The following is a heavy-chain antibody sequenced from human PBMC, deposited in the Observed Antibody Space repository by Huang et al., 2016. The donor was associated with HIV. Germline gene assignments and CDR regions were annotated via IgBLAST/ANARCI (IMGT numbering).Heavy chain of an antibody. CDR1: GFTFSSYW. CDR3: VRDPRIQSWLNYFDY. J-gene: IGHJ4*02. D-gene: IGHD3-22*01. Sequence: EVQLVESGGGLVQPGGSLRLSCAASGFTFSSYWMHWVRQAPGKGLGWGSRINSDGSSSGYADSLKGRFTSSRDNAKNTLYLQMNSLRAEDTAVYYCVRDPRIQSWLNYFDYWGQGTLVSVSS. CDR2: INSDGSSS. V-gene: IGHV3-74*01.